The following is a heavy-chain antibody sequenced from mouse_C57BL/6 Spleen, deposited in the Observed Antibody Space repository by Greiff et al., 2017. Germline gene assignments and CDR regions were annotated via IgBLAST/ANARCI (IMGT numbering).Heavy chain of an antibody. CDR1: GFTFSDYG. CDR3: ARGKDGYYRAWFAY. V-gene: IGHV5-17*01. J-gene: IGHJ3*01. D-gene: IGHD2-3*01. Sequence: EVKVEESGGGLVKPGGSLKLSCAASGFTFSDYGMHWVRQAPEKGLEWVAYTSSGSSTIYYADTVKGRFTISRDNAKNTLFLQMTSLRSEDTAMYYCARGKDGYYRAWFAYWGQGTLVTVSA. CDR2: TSSGSSTI.